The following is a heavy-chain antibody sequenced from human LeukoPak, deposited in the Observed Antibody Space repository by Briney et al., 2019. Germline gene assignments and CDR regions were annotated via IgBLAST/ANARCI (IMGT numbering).Heavy chain of an antibody. D-gene: IGHD6-6*01. CDR3: ARHLTYSSSWGFGGLY. CDR2: IYYSGST. Sequence: SETLSLTCTVSGGSISSSSYYWGWIRQPPGKGLEWIGSIYYSGSTYYNPSLKSRVTISVDTSKNQFSLMLSSVTAADTAVYYCARHLTYSSSWGFGGLYWGQGTLVTVSS. V-gene: IGHV4-39*01. CDR1: GGSISSSSYY. J-gene: IGHJ4*02.